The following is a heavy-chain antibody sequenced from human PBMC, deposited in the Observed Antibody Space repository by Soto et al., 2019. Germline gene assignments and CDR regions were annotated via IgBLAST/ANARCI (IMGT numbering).Heavy chain of an antibody. CDR2: ISYDGSNK. D-gene: IGHD6-6*01. CDR1: GFTFSSYA. J-gene: IGHJ4*02. V-gene: IGHV3-30-3*01. Sequence: QVQLVESGGGVVQPGRSLRLSCAASGFTFSSYAMHWVRQAPGKGLEWVAVISYDGSNKYYADSVKGRFTISRDNSKNTLYLQMNSLRAEDTGVYYCARAYGIRASMDYWGQGTLVTVSS. CDR3: ARAYGIRASMDY.